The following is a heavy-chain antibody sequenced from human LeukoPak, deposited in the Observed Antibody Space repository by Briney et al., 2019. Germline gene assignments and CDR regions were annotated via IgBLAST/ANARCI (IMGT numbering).Heavy chain of an antibody. D-gene: IGHD2-2*01. Sequence: GASVKVSCKASGYTFTSYYMHWVRQAPGQGLERMGIINPSGGSTSYAQKFQGRVTMTRDTSTSTVYMELSSLRSEDTAVYYCARGICSSTSCYDYFDYWGQGTLVTVSS. V-gene: IGHV1-46*01. J-gene: IGHJ4*02. CDR3: ARGICSSTSCYDYFDY. CDR1: GYTFTSYY. CDR2: INPSGGST.